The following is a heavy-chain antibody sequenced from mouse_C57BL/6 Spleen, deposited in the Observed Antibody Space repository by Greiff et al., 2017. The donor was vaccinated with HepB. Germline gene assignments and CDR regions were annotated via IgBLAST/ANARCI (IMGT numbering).Heavy chain of an antibody. V-gene: IGHV5-17*01. CDR1: GFTFSDYG. D-gene: IGHD4-1*01. J-gene: IGHJ2*01. Sequence: DVQLQESGGGLVKPGGSLKLSCAASGFTFSDYGMHWVRQAPEKGLEWVAYISSGSSSIYYADTVKGRFTISRDNAKNTLFLQMTSLRSEDTAMYYCARGGELFDYWGQGTTLTVSS. CDR2: ISSGSSSI. CDR3: ARGGELFDY.